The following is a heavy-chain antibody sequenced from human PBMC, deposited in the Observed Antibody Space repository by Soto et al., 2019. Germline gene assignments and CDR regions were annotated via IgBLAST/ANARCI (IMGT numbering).Heavy chain of an antibody. J-gene: IGHJ6*03. CDR1: GGSISSGGYY. CDR2: IYYSGST. Sequence: QVQLQESGPGLVKPSQTLSLTCTVSGGSISSGGYYWSWIRQHPGKGLEWIGYIYYSGSTYYHPSLNSRVTISVDTSKHQFSLKLSSVTASDTAVYYCASRRVGGGSSGYYYMDVWGKGTTVTVSS. CDR3: ASRRVGGGSSGYYYMDV. D-gene: IGHD6-6*01. V-gene: IGHV4-31*03.